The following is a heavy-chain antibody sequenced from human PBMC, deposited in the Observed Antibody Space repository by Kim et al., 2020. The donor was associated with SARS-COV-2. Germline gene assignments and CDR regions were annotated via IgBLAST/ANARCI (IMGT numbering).Heavy chain of an antibody. D-gene: IGHD1-26*01. J-gene: IGHJ4*02. CDR3: ARLPVIVGATFRPSTPDY. CDR1: GGSVSSGSYY. Sequence: SETLSLTCTVSGGSVSSGSYYWSWIRQPPGKGLEWIGYIYYSGSTNYNPSLKSRVTLSVDTSKNQFSLKLSSVTAADTAVYYCARLPVIVGATFRPSTPDYWGQGTLVTVSS. V-gene: IGHV4-61*01. CDR2: IYYSGST.